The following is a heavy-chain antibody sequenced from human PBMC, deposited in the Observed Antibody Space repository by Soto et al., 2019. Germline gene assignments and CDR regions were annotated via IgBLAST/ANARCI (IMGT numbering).Heavy chain of an antibody. J-gene: IGHJ4*02. V-gene: IGHV3-30*18. CDR2: TSYDGSNK. D-gene: IGHD6-19*01. CDR3: AKSDSSGWSILVH. Sequence: PGGSLRLSCAASGFTFSSYGMHWVRQAPGKGLEWVAVTSYDGSNKYYADSVKGRFTISRDNSKNTLDLQMNSLRAEDTAVYYCAKSDSSGWSILVHWGQGTLVTVSS. CDR1: GFTFSSYG.